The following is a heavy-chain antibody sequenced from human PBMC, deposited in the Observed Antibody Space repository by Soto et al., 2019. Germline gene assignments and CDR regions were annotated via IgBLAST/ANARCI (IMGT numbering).Heavy chain of an antibody. CDR2: ISAYTGNT. D-gene: IGHD4-17*01. CDR3: ARRWTTGEIDY. Sequence: ASVKVSCKASGNTVPNYAIHWVRQAPGQGLEWMGWISAYTGNTKYAQNFQGRVTMTTDTSTSTAYMELRSLRSDDTAVYYCARRWTTGEIDYWGQGTLVTVSS. CDR1: GNTVPNYA. J-gene: IGHJ4*02. V-gene: IGHV1-18*01.